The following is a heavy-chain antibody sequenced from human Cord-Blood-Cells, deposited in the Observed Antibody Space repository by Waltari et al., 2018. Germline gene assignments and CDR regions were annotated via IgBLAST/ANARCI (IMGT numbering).Heavy chain of an antibody. Sequence: QVQLQQWGAGLLKPSETLSLTCAVYGGSFSGYYWSWIRQPPGKGLEWIGEINHSGSTNYNPSLKSRVTISVDTSKKQFSLKLSSVTAADTAVYYCARVLQRYFDLWGRGTLVTVSS. CDR1: GGSFSGYY. CDR3: ARVLQRYFDL. V-gene: IGHV4-34*01. J-gene: IGHJ2*01. CDR2: INHSGST.